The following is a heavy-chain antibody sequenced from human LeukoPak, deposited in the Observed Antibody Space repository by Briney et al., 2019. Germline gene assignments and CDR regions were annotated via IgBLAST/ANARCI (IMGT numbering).Heavy chain of an antibody. Sequence: GASVKVSCKASGYTFTSYAMHWVRQAPGQRLEWMGWINAGNGNTKYSQKFQGRVTITRDTSASTAYMELSSLRSEDTAVYYCARPPPLSYYYGMDVWGQGTTVTVSS. J-gene: IGHJ6*02. V-gene: IGHV1-3*01. CDR1: GYTFTSYA. CDR2: INAGNGNT. CDR3: ARPPPLSYYYGMDV.